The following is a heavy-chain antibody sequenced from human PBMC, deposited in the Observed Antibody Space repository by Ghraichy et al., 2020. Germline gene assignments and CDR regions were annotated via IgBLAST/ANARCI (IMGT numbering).Heavy chain of an antibody. Sequence: GSLRLSCAASGFTFSSYAMHWVRQAPGKGLEWVAVISYDGSNKYYADSVKGRFTISRDNSKNTLYLQMNSLRAEDTAVYYCAREHPGVAVAASAFDIWGQGTMVTVSS. CDR1: GFTFSSYA. D-gene: IGHD6-19*01. V-gene: IGHV3-30*04. CDR3: AREHPGVAVAASAFDI. J-gene: IGHJ3*02. CDR2: ISYDGSNK.